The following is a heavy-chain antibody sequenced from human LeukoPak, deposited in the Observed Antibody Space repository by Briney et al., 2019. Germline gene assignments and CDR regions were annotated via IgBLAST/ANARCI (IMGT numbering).Heavy chain of an antibody. Sequence: GGSLRLSCAASGFTFSSYAMSWVRQAPGKGLEWVSAISGSGGSTYYADSVKGRFTISRDNSKNTLYLQMNSLRAEDTAVYYCAKGGDLTTRPYYFDYWVQGTLVTVSS. J-gene: IGHJ4*02. CDR3: AKGGDLTTRPYYFDY. D-gene: IGHD4-17*01. V-gene: IGHV3-23*01. CDR1: GFTFSSYA. CDR2: ISGSGGST.